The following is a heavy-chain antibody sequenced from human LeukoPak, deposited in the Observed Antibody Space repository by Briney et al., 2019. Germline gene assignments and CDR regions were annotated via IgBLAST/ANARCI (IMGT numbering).Heavy chain of an antibody. J-gene: IGHJ5*02. CDR2: TYYRSKWYN. D-gene: IGHD3-3*01. V-gene: IGHV6-1*01. Sequence: ASQTLSLICAISGDSVSSNGAAWNWIRQSPSRGLEWLGRTYYRSKWYNDYAVSVKSRITINPDTSKNQFSLKLSSVTAADTAVYYCARLNPKYDFLGNWFDPWGQGTLVTVSS. CDR1: GDSVSSNGAA. CDR3: ARLNPKYDFLGNWFDP.